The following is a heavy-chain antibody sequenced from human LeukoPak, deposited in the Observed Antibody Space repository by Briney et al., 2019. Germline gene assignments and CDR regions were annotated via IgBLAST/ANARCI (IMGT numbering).Heavy chain of an antibody. Sequence: SQTLSFTCAISGDSIFTNNVAWNWIRQSPSRGLELLGRTYYRSRCCFDYAVSVNSRITINADTSKNQCSLQLSSVTPEDTAVYYCARGKYTSFDNWGQGTLVTVS. V-gene: IGHV6-1*01. J-gene: IGHJ4*02. CDR3: ARGKYTSFDN. CDR1: GDSIFTNNVA. CDR2: TYYRSRCCF. D-gene: IGHD6-6*01.